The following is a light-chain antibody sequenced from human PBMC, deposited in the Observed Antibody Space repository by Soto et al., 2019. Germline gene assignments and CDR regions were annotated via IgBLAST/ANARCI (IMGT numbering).Light chain of an antibody. CDR1: QSISSW. Sequence: DIQMTQSPSTLSASVGDRVTITCLASQSISSWLAWYQQKPGKAPKLLIYDASSLESGVPSRFSGSGSGTDFTLTISSLQPEDFATYYCQQSYSTPRITFGQGTRLEI. CDR3: QQSYSTPRIT. V-gene: IGKV1-39*01. J-gene: IGKJ5*01. CDR2: DAS.